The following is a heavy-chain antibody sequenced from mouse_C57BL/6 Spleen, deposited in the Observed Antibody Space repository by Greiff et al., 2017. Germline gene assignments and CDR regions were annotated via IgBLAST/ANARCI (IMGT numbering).Heavy chain of an antibody. CDR2: IRSKSNNYAT. Sequence: EVQLVESGGGLVQPKGSLKLSCAASGFSFNTYAMNWVRQAPGKGLEWVARIRSKSNNYATYYADSVKDRFTISRDDSESMLYLQMNNLKTEDTAMYYCVRHYDYHSMDYWGQGTSVTVSS. CDR3: VRHYDYHSMDY. D-gene: IGHD1-1*02. V-gene: IGHV10-1*01. CDR1: GFSFNTYA. J-gene: IGHJ4*01.